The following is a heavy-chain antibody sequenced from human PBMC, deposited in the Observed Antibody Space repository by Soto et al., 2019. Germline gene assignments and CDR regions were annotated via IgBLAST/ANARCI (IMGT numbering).Heavy chain of an antibody. CDR2: ITDSGGDS. V-gene: IGHV3-23*01. J-gene: IGHJ6*02. CDR3: ARAAYYDSSGYYYDYYYYGMDV. CDR1: GITFGSRA. Sequence: GGSLRLSCVASGITFGSRAMSWVRRAPGEGLEWVSTITDSGGDSKYADSVRGRFTISRDNSENTVYLQMSSLRAEDSAVYYCARAAYYDSSGYYYDYYYYGMDVWGQGTTVTVSS. D-gene: IGHD3-22*01.